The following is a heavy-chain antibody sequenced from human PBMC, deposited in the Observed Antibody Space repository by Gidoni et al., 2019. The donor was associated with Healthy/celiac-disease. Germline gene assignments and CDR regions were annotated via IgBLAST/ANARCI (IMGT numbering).Heavy chain of an antibody. Sequence: QVQLQESGPGLVKPSETRSLTCTVSGYSISRGYYWVWIRQPPGTGLEWIGSIYHSGSTYYNPSLKSRVTISVDTSKNQFSLKLSSVTAADTAVYYCATEIVVVVAARDAFDIWGQVTMVTVSS. D-gene: IGHD2-15*01. V-gene: IGHV4-38-2*02. CDR3: ATEIVVVVAARDAFDI. CDR1: GYSISRGYY. CDR2: IYHSGST. J-gene: IGHJ3*02.